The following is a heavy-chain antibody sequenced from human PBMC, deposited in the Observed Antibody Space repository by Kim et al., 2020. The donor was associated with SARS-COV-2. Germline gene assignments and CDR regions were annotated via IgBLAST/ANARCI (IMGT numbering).Heavy chain of an antibody. Sequence: GGSLRLSCAASGFTFSSYGMHWVRQAPGKGLEWVAVIWYDGSNKYYADSVKGRFTISRDNSKNTLYLQMNSLRAEDTAVYYCARDLPVLSGSITGDYWGQGTLDTVSS. CDR2: IWYDGSNK. CDR3: ARDLPVLSGSITGDY. J-gene: IGHJ4*02. V-gene: IGHV3-33*01. CDR1: GFTFSSYG. D-gene: IGHD1-26*01.